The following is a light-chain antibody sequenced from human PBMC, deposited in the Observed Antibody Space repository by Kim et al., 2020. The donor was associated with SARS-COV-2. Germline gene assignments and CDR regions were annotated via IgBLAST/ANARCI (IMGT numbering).Light chain of an antibody. Sequence: RVTIAGDGSSSNDGAGYDVHWYQHVAGTTPKLLSYGNSNRPSGVPDRFSGSKSGASASLAITGLQAEDEADYYCQSHDNSLSGGVFGGGTQLTVL. J-gene: IGLJ2*01. V-gene: IGLV1-40*03. CDR3: QSHDNSLSGGV. CDR2: GNS. CDR1: SSNDGAGYD.